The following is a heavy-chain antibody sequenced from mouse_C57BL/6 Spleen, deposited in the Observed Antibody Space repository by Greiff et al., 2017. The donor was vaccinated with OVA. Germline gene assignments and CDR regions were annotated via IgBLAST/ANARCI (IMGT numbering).Heavy chain of an antibody. CDR3: ARQGSNYVGDY. Sequence: DVMLVESGGDLVKPGGSLKLSCAASGFTFSSYGMSWVRQTPDKRLEWVATISSGGSYTYYPDSVKGRFTISRDNAKNTLYLQMSSLKSEDTAMYYCARQGSNYVGDYWGQGTTLTVSS. V-gene: IGHV5-6*02. D-gene: IGHD2-5*01. J-gene: IGHJ2*01. CDR2: ISSGGSYT. CDR1: GFTFSSYG.